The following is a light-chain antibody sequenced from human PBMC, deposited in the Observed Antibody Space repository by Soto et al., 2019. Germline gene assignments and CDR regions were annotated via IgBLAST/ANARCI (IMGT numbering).Light chain of an antibody. CDR3: SSYTSSCTSYV. CDR1: SSDVGGYNY. J-gene: IGLJ1*01. CDR2: DVS. V-gene: IGLV2-14*01. Sequence: QSVLTKPASVSGSPGQSITISCTGTSSDVGGYNYVSWYQQHPGKAPKLMIYDVSNRPSGVSNRFSGSKSGNTASLTISGLQAEDEADYSCSSYTSSCTSYVFGTGTKVTVL.